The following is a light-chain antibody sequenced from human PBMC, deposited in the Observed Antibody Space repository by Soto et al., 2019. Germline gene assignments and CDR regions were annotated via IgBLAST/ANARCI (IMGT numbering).Light chain of an antibody. V-gene: IGKV3D-15*01. CDR1: QSVSSS. CDR2: GAS. J-gene: IGKJ4*01. CDR3: QQYDSWPLT. Sequence: EIVLTQSPATLSVSPGERATLSCRASQSVSSSLAWYQQQPGQAARLLIYGASTRATGIPARFSGSGSGTDFTLTISSLEAEDFAVYYCQQYDSWPLTFGGGTKVEIK.